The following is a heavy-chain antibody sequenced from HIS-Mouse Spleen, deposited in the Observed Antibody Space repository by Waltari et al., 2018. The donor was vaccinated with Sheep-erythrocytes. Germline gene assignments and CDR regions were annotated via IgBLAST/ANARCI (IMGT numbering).Heavy chain of an antibody. CDR3: ARDSNWNYAFDI. V-gene: IGHV3-66*01. Sequence: EVQLVESGGGLVQPGGSLRLSCAASGFTVSSNYMSWVRQAPGKGLEWVSVIYSGGSTYYADSVKGRFTISRDNAKNTLYLQMNSLRAEDTAVYYCARDSNWNYAFDIWGQGTMVTVSS. J-gene: IGHJ3*02. CDR1: GFTVSSNY. D-gene: IGHD1-7*01. CDR2: IYSGGST.